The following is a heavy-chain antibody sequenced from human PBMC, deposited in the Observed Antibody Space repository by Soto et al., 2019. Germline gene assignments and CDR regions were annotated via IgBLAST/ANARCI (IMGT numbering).Heavy chain of an antibody. J-gene: IGHJ5*02. CDR3: ARWWMYAPRFDP. V-gene: IGHV4-30-2*01. D-gene: IGHD2-8*01. CDR2: IYHSGST. Sequence: QLQLQESGSGLVKPSQTLSLTCAVSGGSISSGGYSWSWIRQPPGKGLEWIGYIYHSGSTYYNPSLKSRVTISVDRSKNQFALKLSFVTAADTAVYYCARWWMYAPRFDPCGQGTLVTVSS. CDR1: GGSISSGGYS.